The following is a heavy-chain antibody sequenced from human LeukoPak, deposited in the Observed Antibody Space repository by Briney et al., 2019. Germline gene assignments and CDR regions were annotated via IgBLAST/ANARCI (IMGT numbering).Heavy chain of an antibody. Sequence: WIRQPPGKGLEWVGFIRSKAYGETADYAASVKGRFTISRDGSKAIAYLQMNSLKTEDTAVYHCTRDRGAYNLYDYWGQGTLVTVSS. CDR2: IRSKAYGETA. D-gene: IGHD1-1*01. J-gene: IGHJ4*02. V-gene: IGHV3-49*01. CDR3: TRDRGAYNLYDY.